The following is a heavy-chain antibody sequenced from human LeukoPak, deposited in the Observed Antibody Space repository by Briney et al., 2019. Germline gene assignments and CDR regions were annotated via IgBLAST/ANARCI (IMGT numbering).Heavy chain of an antibody. CDR2: INAGNGNT. CDR3: ESIAYCGGDCYFDY. V-gene: IGHV1-3*01. J-gene: IGHJ4*02. D-gene: IGHD2-21*02. CDR1: GYTFTSYA. Sequence: ASVKVSCKASGYTFTSYAMHWVRQAPGQRLEWMGWINAGNGNTKYSQKFQGRVTITRDTSASIAYMELSSLRSEDTAVYYCESIAYCGGDCYFDYWGQGTLVTVSS.